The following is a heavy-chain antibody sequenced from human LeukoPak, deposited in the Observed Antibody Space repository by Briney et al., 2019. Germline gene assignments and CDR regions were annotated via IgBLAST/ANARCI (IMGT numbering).Heavy chain of an antibody. CDR2: INSDGSST. CDR3: AKGQVVPAAWGIFDY. V-gene: IGHV3-74*01. Sequence: GRSLRLSCAASGFTFSSYWMHWVRQAPGKGLVWVSRINSDGSSTSYADSVKGRFTISRDNAKNSLYLQMNSLRAEDTALYYCAKGQVVPAAWGIFDYWGQGTLVTVSS. J-gene: IGHJ4*02. CDR1: GFTFSSYW. D-gene: IGHD2-2*01.